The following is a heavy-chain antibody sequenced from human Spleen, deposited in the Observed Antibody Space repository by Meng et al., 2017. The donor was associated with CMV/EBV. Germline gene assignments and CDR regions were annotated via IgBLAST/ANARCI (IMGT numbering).Heavy chain of an antibody. CDR2: ISSSGSTI. J-gene: IGHJ5*02. CDR3: ARREEDNWNDIPMSWFDP. D-gene: IGHD1-20*01. V-gene: IGHV3-11*01. CDR1: GFTFSDYY. Sequence: GESLKISCAASGFTFSDYYMSWIRQAPGKGLEWVSYISSSGSTIYYADSVKGRFTISRDNAKNSLYLQMNSLTAGDTAVYYCARREEDNWNDIPMSWFDPWGQGTLVTVSS.